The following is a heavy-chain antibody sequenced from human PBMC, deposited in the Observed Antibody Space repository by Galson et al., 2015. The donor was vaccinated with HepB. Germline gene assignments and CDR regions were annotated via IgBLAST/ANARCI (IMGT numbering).Heavy chain of an antibody. Sequence: SLRLSCAASGFTFSSYGMHWVRQVPGKGLEWVAFIRYDGSNKYYADSVKGRFTISRDNSKNTLYLQMNSLRAEDTAVYYCALLRLGELSSSDYWGQGTLVTVSS. CDR1: GFTFSSYG. V-gene: IGHV3-30*02. CDR3: ALLRLGELSSSDY. D-gene: IGHD3-16*02. CDR2: IRYDGSNK. J-gene: IGHJ4*02.